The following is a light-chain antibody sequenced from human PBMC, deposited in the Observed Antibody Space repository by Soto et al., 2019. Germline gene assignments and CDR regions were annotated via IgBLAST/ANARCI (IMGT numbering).Light chain of an antibody. CDR1: NIGSKN. J-gene: IGLJ2*01. Sequence: SYELTQPLSVSVALGQTARITCGGNNIGSKNVHWYQQKPGQAPVLVIYRDSNRPSGIPDEFSGSNSGNTATLTISRAQAGDEADYYCQVWDSSSVVFGGGTKLTVL. CDR2: RDS. CDR3: QVWDSSSVV. V-gene: IGLV3-9*01.